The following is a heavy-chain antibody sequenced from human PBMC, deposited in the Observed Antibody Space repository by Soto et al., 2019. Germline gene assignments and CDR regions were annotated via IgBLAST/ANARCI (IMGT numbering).Heavy chain of an antibody. J-gene: IGHJ4*02. Sequence: QVQLVESGGGVVQPGRSLRLSCAASGFTFSSYGMHWVRQAPGKGLEWVAVIWYDGSNKYYADSVKGRFTISRDNSKNTLYLQMNSLRAEDTAVYYCARGGWFGEKSSEDYWGQGTLVTVSS. D-gene: IGHD3-10*01. CDR1: GFTFSSYG. V-gene: IGHV3-33*01. CDR2: IWYDGSNK. CDR3: ARGGWFGEKSSEDY.